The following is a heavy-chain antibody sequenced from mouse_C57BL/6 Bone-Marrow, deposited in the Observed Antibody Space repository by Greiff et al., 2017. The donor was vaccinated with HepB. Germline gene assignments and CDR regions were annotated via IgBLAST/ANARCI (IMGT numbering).Heavy chain of an antibody. V-gene: IGHV3-6*01. Sequence: EVQVVESGPGLVKPSQSLSLTCSVTGYSITSGYYWNWIRQFPGNKLEWMGYISYDGSNNYNPSLKNRISITRDTSKNQFFLKLNSVTTEDTATYYCAREILYYFDYWGQGTTLTVSS. CDR1: GYSITSGYY. J-gene: IGHJ2*01. CDR3: AREILYYFDY. CDR2: ISYDGSN.